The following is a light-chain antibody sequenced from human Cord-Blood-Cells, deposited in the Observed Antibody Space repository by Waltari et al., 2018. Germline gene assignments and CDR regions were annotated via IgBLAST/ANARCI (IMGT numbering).Light chain of an antibody. J-gene: IGLJ3*02. CDR3: CSDAGSYTFV. V-gene: IGLV2-11*01. CDR2: DVS. CDR1: SSDVGGYNY. Sequence: QSALTQPHSVSGSPGQSVTISCTGTSSDVGGYNYVSWYQQHPGKAPKLMIYDVSKRPSGVPDRFSGSKSGNTASLTISGLQAEDEADYYCCSDAGSYTFVFGGGTKLTVL.